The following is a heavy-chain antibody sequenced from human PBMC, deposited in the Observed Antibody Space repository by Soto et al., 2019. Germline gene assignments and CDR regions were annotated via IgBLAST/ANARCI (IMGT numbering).Heavy chain of an antibody. D-gene: IGHD4-17*01. J-gene: IGHJ3*02. V-gene: IGHV1-18*01. Sequence: QVQLVQSGAEVKKPGASVKVSCKASGYTFTNYGISWVRQAPGQGLEWMGWISAYNGNTNYAQKLKGGVTMTTDTSTSTAYMELRSLRSDDTVVYYCARGGLSTVTRDDAFDIWGQGTLVTVSS. CDR2: ISAYNGNT. CDR1: GYTFTNYG. CDR3: ARGGLSTVTRDDAFDI.